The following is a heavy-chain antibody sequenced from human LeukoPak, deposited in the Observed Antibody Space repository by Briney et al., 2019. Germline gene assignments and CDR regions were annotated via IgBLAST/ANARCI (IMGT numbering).Heavy chain of an antibody. J-gene: IGHJ4*02. V-gene: IGHV3-7*01. CDR3: ARRRSTVTTDYFDY. D-gene: IGHD4-17*01. Sequence: GGSLRLSCAASGFTFSSYWMSWVRQAPGKGLEWVANIKQDGSEKYYVDSVKGRFTISRDNAKNSLYLQMNSLRAEDTAVYYCARRRSTVTTDYFDYWGQGTLVTVSS. CDR1: GFTFSSYW. CDR2: IKQDGSEK.